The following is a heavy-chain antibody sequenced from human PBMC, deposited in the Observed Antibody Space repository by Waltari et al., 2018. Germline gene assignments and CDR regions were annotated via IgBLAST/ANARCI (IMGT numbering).Heavy chain of an antibody. J-gene: IGHJ4*02. V-gene: IGHV3-11*01. Sequence: QVQLVESGGGLVKPGGSLRLSCAASGFTLSDYYMSWIRQAPGKGLECVSYISSSGCTIYYSDSVKGRFTISRDNAKNSLYLQMNSLRAEDTALYYCARFKIVVAGTFPDYWGQGTLVTVSS. CDR1: GFTLSDYY. CDR2: ISSSGCTI. D-gene: IGHD6-19*01. CDR3: ARFKIVVAGTFPDY.